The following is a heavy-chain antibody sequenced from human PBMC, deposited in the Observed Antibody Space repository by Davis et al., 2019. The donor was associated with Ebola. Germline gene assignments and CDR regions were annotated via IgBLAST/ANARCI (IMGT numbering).Heavy chain of an antibody. V-gene: IGHV1-2*06. CDR1: GYTFTGYF. D-gene: IGHD3-3*01. CDR3: ARVFDFRARQRVYYGIDV. Sequence: AASVKVSCKASGYTFTGYFIHWVRQAPGQGLEWMGRINPNSGGTNYAQKFQGRVTLTRDTSISTAYMELSRLTSDDTAVYYCARVFDFRARQRVYYGIDVWGQGTTVTVSS. CDR2: INPNSGGT. J-gene: IGHJ6*02.